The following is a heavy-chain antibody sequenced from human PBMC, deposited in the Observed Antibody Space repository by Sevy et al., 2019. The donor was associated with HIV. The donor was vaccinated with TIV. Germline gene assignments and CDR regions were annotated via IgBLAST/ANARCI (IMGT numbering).Heavy chain of an antibody. CDR1: GFTFNIYA. D-gene: IGHD3-22*01. CDR3: AKRPYYYYNSDGHLVSSTDEADY. CDR2: ISGGGDGT. V-gene: IGHV3-23*01. J-gene: IGHJ4*02. Sequence: GGSLRLSCAASGFTFNIYAMSWVRQAPGKGLEWLSAISGGGDGTYEVDSVKGRFTISGDNSRNTLYLQMNSLRAEDTAVYYCAKRPYYYYNSDGHLVSSTDEADYWGQGTLVTVSS.